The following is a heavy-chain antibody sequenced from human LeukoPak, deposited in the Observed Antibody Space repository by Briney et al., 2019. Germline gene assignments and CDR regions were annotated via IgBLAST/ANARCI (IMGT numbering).Heavy chain of an antibody. V-gene: IGHV1-8*01. CDR3: ARGLISQRWLQSHYYGMDV. Sequence: ASVKVSCKASGYTFTSYDINWVRQATGQGLEWMGWVNPNSGNTGYAQKFQGRVTMTRNTSISTAYMELSSLRSEDTAVYYCARGLISQRWLQSHYYGMDVWGQGTTVTVSS. D-gene: IGHD5-12*01. J-gene: IGHJ6*02. CDR1: GYTFTSYD. CDR2: VNPNSGNT.